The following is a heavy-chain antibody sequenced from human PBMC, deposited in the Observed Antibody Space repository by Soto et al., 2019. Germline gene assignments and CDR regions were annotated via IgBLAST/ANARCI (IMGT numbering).Heavy chain of an antibody. CDR1: GGSFSGYY. CDR3: ARGLRDIVVVPAAHEADAFDI. Sequence: SETLSLTCAVYGGSFSGYYWSWIRQPPGKGLEWIGEINHSGITNYNPSLKSRVTISVDTSKNQFSLKLSSVTAADTAVYYCARGLRDIVVVPAAHEADAFDIWGQGTMVTVSS. D-gene: IGHD2-2*01. CDR2: INHSGIT. V-gene: IGHV4-34*01. J-gene: IGHJ3*02.